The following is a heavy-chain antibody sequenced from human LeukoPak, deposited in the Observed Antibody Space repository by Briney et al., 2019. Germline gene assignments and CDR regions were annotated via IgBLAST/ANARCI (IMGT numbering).Heavy chain of an antibody. Sequence: PGGSLRLSCAASGFTFSSYSMNWVRQAPGKGLEWVTFIRYDGSIKYYADSVKGRFTISRDQSKNTLYLQMNSLRAEDTAVYYCAKVGVVSPSHYMDVWGKGATVTVSS. V-gene: IGHV3-30*02. CDR3: AKVGVVSPSHYMDV. D-gene: IGHD2-15*01. CDR1: GFTFSSYS. J-gene: IGHJ6*03. CDR2: IRYDGSIK.